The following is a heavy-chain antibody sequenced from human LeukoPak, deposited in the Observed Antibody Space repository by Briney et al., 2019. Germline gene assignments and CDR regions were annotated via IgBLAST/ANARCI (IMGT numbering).Heavy chain of an antibody. CDR1: GYTLTELS. J-gene: IGHJ4*02. CDR2: INPNSGGT. V-gene: IGHV1-2*02. Sequence: GASVKVSCKVSGYTLTELSMHWVRQAPGQGLEWMGWINPNSGGTNYAQKFQGRVTMTRDTSVSTAYMELSRLRSDDTAVNYCARGPRRRGLFDYWGQGTLVTVSS. CDR3: ARGPRRRGLFDY.